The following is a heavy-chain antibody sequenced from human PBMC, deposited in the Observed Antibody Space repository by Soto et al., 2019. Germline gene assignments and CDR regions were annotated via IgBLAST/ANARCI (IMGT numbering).Heavy chain of an antibody. Sequence: ASVKVSCKTSGYTFTSYAIHWVRQAPGQGLEWLGWLNIGNGNTRYSPKLHDRVTLTRDTSASTAYMELSSLRSEDTAVYYCAREPLCGGRCHVHWFDPWGQGTLVTVSS. CDR2: LNIGNGNT. CDR1: GYTFTSYA. J-gene: IGHJ5*02. V-gene: IGHV1-3*04. D-gene: IGHD2-15*01. CDR3: AREPLCGGRCHVHWFDP.